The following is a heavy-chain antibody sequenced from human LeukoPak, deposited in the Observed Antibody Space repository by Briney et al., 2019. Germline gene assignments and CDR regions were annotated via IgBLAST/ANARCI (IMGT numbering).Heavy chain of an antibody. Sequence: GGSLRLSCAASGFTFSSYAMHWVRQAPGKGLEWVAVISYDGSNKYYVDSVKGRFTISRDNSKNTLYLQMNSLRAEDTAVYYCAKERSGIPAAANYWGQGTLVTVSS. V-gene: IGHV3-30*04. D-gene: IGHD6-13*01. CDR2: ISYDGSNK. J-gene: IGHJ4*02. CDR1: GFTFSSYA. CDR3: AKERSGIPAAANY.